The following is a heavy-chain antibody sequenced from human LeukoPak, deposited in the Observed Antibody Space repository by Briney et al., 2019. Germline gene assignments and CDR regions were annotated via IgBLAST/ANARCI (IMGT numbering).Heavy chain of an antibody. CDR1: GGSISSSSYY. CDR3: ASIKGSCSGGVSYTSVPHFDY. J-gene: IGHJ4*02. Sequence: PSETLSLTCTVSGGSISSSSYYWGWIRQPPGKGLEWVRSVYYSGSTYYNSSLKSRVTIFVDTSKNQFSLYLNSVTAADTAVYYCASIKGSCSGGVSYTSVPHFDYWGQGTLVTVSS. CDR2: VYYSGST. D-gene: IGHD2-8*02. V-gene: IGHV4-39*01.